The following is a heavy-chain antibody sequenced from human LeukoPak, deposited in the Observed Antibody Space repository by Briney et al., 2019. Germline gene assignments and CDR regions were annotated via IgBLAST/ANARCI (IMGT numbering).Heavy chain of an antibody. CDR3: AKERVGATTSLRFDY. D-gene: IGHD1-26*01. Sequence: GSLRLSCAASGFTFRSYAMSWVRRAPGEGLEGGSSISGSGDSTYYADSVKGRFTISRDNSKNTLYLQMNSLRAEDTASYYCAKERVGATTSLRFDYWGRGTLVTVSS. V-gene: IGHV3-23*01. CDR2: ISGSGDST. J-gene: IGHJ4*02. CDR1: GFTFRSYA.